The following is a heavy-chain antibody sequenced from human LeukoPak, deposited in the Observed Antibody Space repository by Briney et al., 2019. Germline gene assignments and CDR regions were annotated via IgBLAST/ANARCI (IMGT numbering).Heavy chain of an antibody. V-gene: IGHV4-39*01. CDR3: GRPRWGGSHPSAWYFDL. Sequence: SETLSLTCTVSGGSISSGGYYWGWIRQPPGKGLEWIGNVFYSGSTYYNPSLKSRVSISVDRSKNQFSLKFNSVTAADTAVYYCGRPRWGGSHPSAWYFDLWGRGTLVPVSS. D-gene: IGHD7-27*01. CDR1: GGSISSGGYY. CDR2: VFYSGST. J-gene: IGHJ2*01.